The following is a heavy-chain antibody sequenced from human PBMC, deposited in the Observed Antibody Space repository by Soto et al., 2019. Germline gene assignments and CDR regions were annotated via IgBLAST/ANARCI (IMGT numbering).Heavy chain of an antibody. V-gene: IGHV4-31*03. CDR3: ARVRIRPENWFDP. J-gene: IGHJ5*02. CDR1: GGSISSGGYY. Sequence: LSLTCTVSGGSISSGGYYWSWIRQHPGKGLEWIGYIYYSGSTYYNPSLKGRVTISVDTSKNQFSLKLSSVTAADTAVYYCARVRIRPENWFDPWGQGTLVTVSS. CDR2: IYYSGST. D-gene: IGHD2-15*01.